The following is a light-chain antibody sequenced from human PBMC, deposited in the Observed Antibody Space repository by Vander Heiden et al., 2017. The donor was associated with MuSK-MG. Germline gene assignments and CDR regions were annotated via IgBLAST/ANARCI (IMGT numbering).Light chain of an antibody. CDR3: CSYAGSSSHVV. CDR2: GGS. V-gene: IGLV2-23*01. Sequence: QSALTPPPSASGSPAQSITLTCPGTSSDSGSYNLVSWYQQHPGKAPKLMIYGGSKRPSGVSNRFSGSKSGNTASLTISGLQAEDEADYYCCSYAGSSSHVVFGGGTKLTVL. J-gene: IGLJ2*01. CDR1: SSDSGSYNL.